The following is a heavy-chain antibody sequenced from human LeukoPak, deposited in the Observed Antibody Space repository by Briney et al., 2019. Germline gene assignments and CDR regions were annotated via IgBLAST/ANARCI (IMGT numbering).Heavy chain of an antibody. J-gene: IGHJ4*02. D-gene: IGHD1-1*01. Sequence: SETLSLTCTVSGGSISSGGYYWSWIRQHPGKGLEWIGNIYYSGSAYYNPSLKSRVIISVDTSKNQFSLKVSSVTAADTAVYYCARDTTLDYWGQGTLVTVSS. CDR1: GGSISSGGYY. CDR3: ARDTTLDY. V-gene: IGHV4-31*03. CDR2: IYYSGSA.